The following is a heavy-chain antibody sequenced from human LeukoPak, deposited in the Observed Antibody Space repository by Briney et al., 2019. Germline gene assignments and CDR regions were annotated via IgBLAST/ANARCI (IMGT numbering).Heavy chain of an antibody. CDR2: ISGSGGST. D-gene: IGHD4-17*01. Sequence: GGSLRLSCAASGFTFSSYAMSWVRQAPGKGLEWVSAISGSGGSTYYADSVKGRFTISRDNSKNTLYLQMNSLRAEDTAVYYCAKNYGDYGSGDADDYWGQGTLVTVSS. J-gene: IGHJ4*02. CDR3: AKNYGDYGSGDADDY. CDR1: GFTFSSYA. V-gene: IGHV3-23*01.